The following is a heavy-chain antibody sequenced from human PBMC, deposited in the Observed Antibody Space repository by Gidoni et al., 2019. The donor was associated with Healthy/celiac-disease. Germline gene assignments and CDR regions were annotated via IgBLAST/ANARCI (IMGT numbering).Heavy chain of an antibody. CDR2: ILYDCSNQ. J-gene: IGHJ4*02. CDR3: ARDFLEGRDQLPQIDY. V-gene: IGHV3-33*01. D-gene: IGHD2-2*01. Sequence: QVQLVESAGGVVQPGGTLSLSWSASGVTFSRDGMHWVRQAPGKGLGWVAVILYDCSNQYYAVSVKGRFTLSRDNSKNTMSLLMHSPRAVDTVVYYCARDFLEGRDQLPQIDYWGQGTLVTVSS. CDR1: GVTFSRDG.